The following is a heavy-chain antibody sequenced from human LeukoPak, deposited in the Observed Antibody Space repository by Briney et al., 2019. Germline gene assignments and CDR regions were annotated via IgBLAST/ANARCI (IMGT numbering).Heavy chain of an antibody. V-gene: IGHV1-69*13. D-gene: IGHD5-18*01. CDR1: GYTFTSYG. CDR3: ARGPGEYSYGFGNFDY. Sequence: ASVKVSCKASGYTFTSYGISWVRQAPGQGLEWMGGIIPIFGTANYAQKFQGRVTITADESTSTAYMELSSLRSEDTAVYYCARGPGEYSYGFGNFDYWGQGTLVTVSS. J-gene: IGHJ4*02. CDR2: IIPIFGTA.